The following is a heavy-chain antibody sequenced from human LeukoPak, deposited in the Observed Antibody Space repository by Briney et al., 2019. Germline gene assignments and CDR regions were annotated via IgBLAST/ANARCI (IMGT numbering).Heavy chain of an antibody. D-gene: IGHD5-18*01. J-gene: IGHJ3*02. CDR1: RFTFSSYW. CDR2: INGEGSSA. Sequence: GGSLRLSCAASRFTFSSYWMHWVRQAPGKGLLWVSRINGEGSSAYYADSVKGRFTISRDNANNTLYLQMNSLRDEDTAVYYCTRADTGRLHGLDIWGQGTRVTVSS. V-gene: IGHV3-74*01. CDR3: TRADTGRLHGLDI.